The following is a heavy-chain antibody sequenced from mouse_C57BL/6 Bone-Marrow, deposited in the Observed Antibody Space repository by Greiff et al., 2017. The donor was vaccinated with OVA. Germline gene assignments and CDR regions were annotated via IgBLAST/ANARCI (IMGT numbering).Heavy chain of an antibody. CDR2: FHPYNDDT. V-gene: IGHV1-47*01. CDR1: GYTFTTYP. J-gene: IGHJ1*03. CDR3: ARGGNDDDGGWYFDV. D-gene: IGHD2-4*01. Sequence: QVQLQQSGAELVKPGASVKMSCKASGYTFTTYPIEWMKQNHGKSLEWIGNFHPYNDDTKYNEKFKGKATLTVEKSSSTVYLELSRLTSEDSAVYYGARGGNDDDGGWYFDVWGTGTTVTVSS.